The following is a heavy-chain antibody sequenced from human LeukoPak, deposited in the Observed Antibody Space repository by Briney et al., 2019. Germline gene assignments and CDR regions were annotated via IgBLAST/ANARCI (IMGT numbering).Heavy chain of an antibody. CDR3: AKEVDCPSDCLFFHS. Sequence: GGSLRLSCAASGFTFDDYTMHWVRQTPGKGLEWVSLINRRGHTFYADSVKGRFTISRDNSRNSVFLQMNSLRPEDTALYHCAKEVDCPSDCLFFHSWGQGTLVTVSS. CDR1: GFTFDDYT. J-gene: IGHJ4*02. CDR2: INRRGHT. D-gene: IGHD2-21*02. V-gene: IGHV3-43*01.